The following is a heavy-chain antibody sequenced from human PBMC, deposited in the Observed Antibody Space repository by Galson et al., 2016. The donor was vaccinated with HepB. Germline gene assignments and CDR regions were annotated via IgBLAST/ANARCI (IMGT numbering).Heavy chain of an antibody. CDR3: AKVTYYYDSSDTPYFEY. CDR2: IIPIFGIA. D-gene: IGHD3-22*01. CDR1: GGTFTYYD. V-gene: IGHV1-69*13. Sequence: SVKVSCKASGGTFTYYDISWVRQAPGQGLEWMGGIIPIFGIANYAEKFQGRVTITADESTSTAYMELSSLRSEDTAVYYCAKVTYYYDSSDTPYFEYWGQGTLVTVPS. J-gene: IGHJ4*02.